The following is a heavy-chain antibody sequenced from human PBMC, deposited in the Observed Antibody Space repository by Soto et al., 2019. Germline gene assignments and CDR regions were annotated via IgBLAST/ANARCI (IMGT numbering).Heavy chain of an antibody. Sequence: LRLSCAASGFTFSSYAMSWVRQAPGKGLEWVSAISGSGGSTYYADSVKGRFTISRDNSKNTLYLQMNSLRAEDTAVYYCAKDLWIQLWPHYYYYGMDVWGQGTTVPVSS. J-gene: IGHJ6*02. CDR2: ISGSGGST. CDR3: AKDLWIQLWPHYYYYGMDV. V-gene: IGHV3-23*01. D-gene: IGHD5-18*01. CDR1: GFTFSSYA.